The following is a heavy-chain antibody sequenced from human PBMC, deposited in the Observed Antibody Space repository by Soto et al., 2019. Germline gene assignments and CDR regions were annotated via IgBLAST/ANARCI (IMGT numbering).Heavy chain of an antibody. Sequence: EVQLLESGGALVQPGGSLRLSCAASGFTFSSYAMSWVRQAPGKGLEWVSTISHSGDSPYYADSVKGRFTISRDNSKDTLSLQMNSLRAEDTAVYYCAKDRSGADGYPIDCWGQGTLVTVSS. D-gene: IGHD6-13*01. V-gene: IGHV3-23*01. J-gene: IGHJ4*02. CDR3: AKDRSGADGYPIDC. CDR2: ISHSGDSP. CDR1: GFTFSSYA.